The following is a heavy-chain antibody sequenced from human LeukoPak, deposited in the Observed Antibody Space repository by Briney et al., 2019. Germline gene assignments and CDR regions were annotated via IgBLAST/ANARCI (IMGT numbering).Heavy chain of an antibody. CDR3: ASIRSIDGNWFDP. CDR2: IYPGDSDT. Sequence: GDSLKISCKGSGYSFTSYWIGWVRQMPGKGLEWMGIIYPGDSDTRYSPSFQGQVTISADKSISTAYLQWSSLKASDTAMYYCASIRSIDGNWFDPWGQGTLVTVSS. J-gene: IGHJ5*02. D-gene: IGHD6-6*01. V-gene: IGHV5-51*01. CDR1: GYSFTSYW.